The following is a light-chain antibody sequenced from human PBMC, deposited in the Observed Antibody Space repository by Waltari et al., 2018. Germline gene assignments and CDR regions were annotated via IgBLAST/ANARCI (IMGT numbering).Light chain of an antibody. CDR2: GAS. J-gene: IGKJ3*01. Sequence: EIVMTQSPATLSVSPGERATLSCRASRNVGTSLAWYQQKPGKAPRLLIYGASTRATGIPDRFSGSGSGTEFTLTISSLQSEDFVVYFCQQYNNWPPNTFGPGTKVDFK. V-gene: IGKV3-15*01. CDR1: RNVGTS. CDR3: QQYNNWPPNT.